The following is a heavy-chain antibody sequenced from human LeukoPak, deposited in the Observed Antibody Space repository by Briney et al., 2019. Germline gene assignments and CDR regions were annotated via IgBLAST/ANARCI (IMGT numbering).Heavy chain of an antibody. V-gene: IGHV2-70*11. CDR2: TDWYDDK. CDR3: ARTCPYYYDSSGYPDY. CDR1: GFSLSTSGMC. J-gene: IGHJ4*02. D-gene: IGHD3-22*01. Sequence: SGPALVKPTQTLTLTSTFSGFSLSTSGMCVRWIHQPPVKALEWLARTDWYDDKYYGTSLKTRLTISKDTSKNQVVLTMTNMDPVDTATYYCARTCPYYYDSSGYPDYWGQGTLVTVSS.